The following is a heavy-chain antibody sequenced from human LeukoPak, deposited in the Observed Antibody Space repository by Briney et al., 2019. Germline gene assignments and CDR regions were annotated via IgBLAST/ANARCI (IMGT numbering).Heavy chain of an antibody. D-gene: IGHD3-3*01. CDR2: MSSGGTYI. CDR3: ARDRPTGASRVFLVQ. CDR1: GFTFISFA. Sequence: GGPLKLSCAALGFTFISFAMTWVGQAPGKGLDWVSSMSSGGTYIYYPDSVRGRFTISRDNAKNSLYLLMNNLRAEDTGVYYCARDRPTGASRVFLVQWGQGTLVTVSS. J-gene: IGHJ4*02. V-gene: IGHV3-21*01.